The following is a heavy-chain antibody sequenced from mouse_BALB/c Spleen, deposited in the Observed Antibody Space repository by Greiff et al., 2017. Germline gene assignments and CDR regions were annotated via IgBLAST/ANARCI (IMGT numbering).Heavy chain of an antibody. J-gene: IGHJ4*01. CDR3: ARYRFDYYAMDY. Sequence: EVNVVESGGGLVQPGGSRKLSCAASGFTFSSFGMHWVRQAPEKGLEWVAYISSGSSTIYYADTVKGRFTISRDNPKNTLFLQMTSLRSEDTAMYYCARYRFDYYAMDYWGQGTSVTVSS. V-gene: IGHV5-17*02. CDR2: ISSGSSTI. CDR1: GFTFSSFG. D-gene: IGHD2-14*01.